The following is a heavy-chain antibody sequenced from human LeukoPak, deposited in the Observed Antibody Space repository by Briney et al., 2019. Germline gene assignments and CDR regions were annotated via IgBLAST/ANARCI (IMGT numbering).Heavy chain of an antibody. V-gene: IGHV1-2*02. CDR2: INPNSGGT. D-gene: IGHD2-2*01. CDR1: GYTSIAYY. CDR3: ARDSCSSTSCLSIDDY. J-gene: IGHJ4*02. Sequence: GASVTVCFKASGYTSIAYYMHWVRQAPGQGLEWMGWINPNSGGTNYAQKFQGRVTMTRDTSISTVYMELSRLRSDDTAVYHCARDSCSSTSCLSIDDYWGQGTLVTVS.